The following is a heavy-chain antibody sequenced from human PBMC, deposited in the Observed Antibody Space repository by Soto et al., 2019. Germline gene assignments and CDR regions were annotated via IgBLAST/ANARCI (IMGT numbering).Heavy chain of an antibody. CDR1: GFTVSSNY. J-gene: IGHJ1*01. CDR3: ARDRIAVAGNPEHFKN. CDR2: IYSGGST. D-gene: IGHD6-19*01. Sequence: PGGSLRLSCAASGFTVSSNYMSWVRQAPGKGLEWVSVIYSGGSTYYADSVKGRFTISRDNSKNTLYLQMNSLRAEDTAVYYCARDRIAVAGNPEHFKNWGQGTLVTVSS. V-gene: IGHV3-66*01.